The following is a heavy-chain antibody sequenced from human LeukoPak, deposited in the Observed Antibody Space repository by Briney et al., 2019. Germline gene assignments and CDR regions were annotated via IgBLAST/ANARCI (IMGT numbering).Heavy chain of an antibody. CDR3: ARDNGPEEQNYYFDY. Sequence: SETLSLTCTVSGGSISSYYWSWIRQPPGKGLEWIGYIYYSGSTNYNPSLKSRVTISVDTSKNQFSLKLSSVTAADTAVYYCARDNGPEEQNYYFDYWGQGTLVTVSS. CDR1: GGSISSYY. D-gene: IGHD1/OR15-1a*01. CDR2: IYYSGST. J-gene: IGHJ4*02. V-gene: IGHV4-59*01.